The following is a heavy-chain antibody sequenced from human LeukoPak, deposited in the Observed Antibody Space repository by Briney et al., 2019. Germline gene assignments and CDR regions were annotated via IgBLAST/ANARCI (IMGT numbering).Heavy chain of an antibody. D-gene: IGHD3-3*01. J-gene: IGHJ6*02. V-gene: IGHV4-34*01. CDR2: INHSGST. CDR1: GGSFSGYY. CDR3: ARGQATIFGVVVSLGMDV. Sequence: SSETLSLTCAVYGGSFSGYYWSWIRQPPGKGLEWIGEINHSGSTNYNPSLKSRVTISVDTSKNQFSLKLSSVTAADTAVYYCARGQATIFGVVVSLGMDVWGQGTTVTDSS.